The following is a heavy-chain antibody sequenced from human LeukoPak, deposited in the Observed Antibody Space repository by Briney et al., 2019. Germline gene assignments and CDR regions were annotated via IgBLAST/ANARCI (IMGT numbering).Heavy chain of an antibody. J-gene: IGHJ6*03. CDR2: IYYSGST. Sequence: SETLSLTCTVSGGSISSSSYYWGWIRQPPGKGLEWIGTIYYSGSTYYNPSLTSRVTISVDTSKNQFSLKLSSVTAADTAVYYCARHKDYYYYYMDVWGTGTTVTVSS. V-gene: IGHV4-39*01. CDR1: GGSISSSSYY. CDR3: ARHKDYYYYYMDV.